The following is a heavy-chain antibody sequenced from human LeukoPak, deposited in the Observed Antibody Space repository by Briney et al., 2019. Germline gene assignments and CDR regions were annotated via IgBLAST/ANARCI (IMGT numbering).Heavy chain of an antibody. CDR2: INHSGST. D-gene: IGHD5-18*01. J-gene: IGHJ3*02. CDR3: ARTWGYSYGLGPHAFDI. CDR1: GASFSGYY. V-gene: IGHV4-34*01. Sequence: SETLSLTCAVYGASFSGYYWSWIRQPPGKGLEWIGEINHSGSTNYNPSLKSRVTISVDTSKNQFSLKLSSVTAADTAVYYCARTWGYSYGLGPHAFDIWGQGTMVTVSS.